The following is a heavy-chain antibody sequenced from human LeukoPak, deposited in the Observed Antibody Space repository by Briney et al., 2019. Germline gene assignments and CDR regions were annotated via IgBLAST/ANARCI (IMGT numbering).Heavy chain of an antibody. CDR3: ARLYYYDSSGPEY. D-gene: IGHD3-22*01. J-gene: IGHJ4*02. Sequence: GGSLRLSCAASGFIFRKYVMSWVRQAPGKGLEWVSAISSSGASTYYADSVKGRFTISRDNSKNTLYLQMNSLRTEDTAVYYCARLYYYDSSGPEYWGQGTLVTVSS. V-gene: IGHV3-23*01. CDR2: ISSSGAST. CDR1: GFIFRKYV.